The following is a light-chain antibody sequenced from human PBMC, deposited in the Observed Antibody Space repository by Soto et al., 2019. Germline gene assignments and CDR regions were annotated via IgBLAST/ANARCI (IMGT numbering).Light chain of an antibody. CDR3: SSYTSSTTYV. CDR2: DAN. V-gene: IGLV2-14*03. CDR1: SSDFGGYNY. Sequence: QSVLTQPASVSGSPGQSITISCTGTSSDFGGYNYVSWYHHHPGKAPKLMIYDANNRPSGVSTRFSGSKSGNTASLTISGLQAEDEADYYCSSYTSSTTYVFGTGTKLTVL. J-gene: IGLJ1*01.